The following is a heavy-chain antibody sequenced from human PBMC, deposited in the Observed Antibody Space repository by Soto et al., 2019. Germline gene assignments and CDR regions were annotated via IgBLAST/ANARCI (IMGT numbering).Heavy chain of an antibody. Sequence: PGGSLRLSCAASGFTFSSYSMNWVRQAPGKGLEWVSSISSSSSYIYYADSVKGRFTISRDNAKNSLYLQMNSLRAEDTAVYYCARSQKTSRSSSFNWFDPWGQGTLVTVSS. J-gene: IGHJ5*02. V-gene: IGHV3-21*01. D-gene: IGHD6-13*01. CDR3: ARSQKTSRSSSFNWFDP. CDR2: ISSSSSYI. CDR1: GFTFSSYS.